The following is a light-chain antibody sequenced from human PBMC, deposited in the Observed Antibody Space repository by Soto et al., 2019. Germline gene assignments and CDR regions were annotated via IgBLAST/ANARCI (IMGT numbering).Light chain of an antibody. Sequence: EMVLTQSPGTLSLSPGESATLSCRASRSVSNYLAWYQQNTGQAPRLLIFDESNRATGIPDRFSGSGSATDFTLTISRLEPEDFAVYYCQNRSIWPVSFGQGTRLEIK. CDR2: DES. J-gene: IGKJ5*01. CDR1: RSVSNY. V-gene: IGKV3-11*01. CDR3: QNRSIWPVS.